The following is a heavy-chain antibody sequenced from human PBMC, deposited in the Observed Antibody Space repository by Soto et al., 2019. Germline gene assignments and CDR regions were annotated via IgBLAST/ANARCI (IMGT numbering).Heavy chain of an antibody. CDR3: VRGRSYSVYDF. CDR2: IYPSGST. J-gene: IGHJ4*02. V-gene: IGHV4-4*07. Sequence: PSETLSLTCTVSGGSISGHSWVWIRQPAGKGLEWIGHIYPSGSTSYNPSLRSRVTMSLDTSGNQIFLNLTSVTAADTAVFYCVRGRSYSVYDFWGPGTLVTVSS. CDR1: GGSISGHS. D-gene: IGHD5-12*01.